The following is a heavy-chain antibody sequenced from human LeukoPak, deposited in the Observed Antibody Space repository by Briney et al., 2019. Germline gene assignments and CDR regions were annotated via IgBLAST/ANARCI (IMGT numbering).Heavy chain of an antibody. D-gene: IGHD1-26*01. CDR3: AGAQGSYYGDY. CDR1: GFSVSSYS. CDR2: ISSGSTYI. J-gene: IGHJ4*02. Sequence: NPGGSLRLSCAASGFSVSSYSMNWVRQAPGKGLEWVSFISSGSTYIYYADSVKGRFTISRDNAKNSLYLQMNSLRAEDTAVYYCAGAQGSYYGDYWGQGTLVTVSS. V-gene: IGHV3-21*01.